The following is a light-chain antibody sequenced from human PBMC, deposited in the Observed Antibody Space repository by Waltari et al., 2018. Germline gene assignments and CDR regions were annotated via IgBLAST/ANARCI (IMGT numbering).Light chain of an antibody. CDR1: QSISRN. J-gene: IGKJ2*01. CDR3: QQYNNWRT. Sequence: LMTQSPATLSVSPGERVTLSCRASQSISRNLAWYQQKPGQAPRLLIYGASTRAPGVPARFSGSGSGTEFTLSISSLQSEDFAVYYCQQYNNWRTFGQGTKLEI. CDR2: GAS. V-gene: IGKV3-15*01.